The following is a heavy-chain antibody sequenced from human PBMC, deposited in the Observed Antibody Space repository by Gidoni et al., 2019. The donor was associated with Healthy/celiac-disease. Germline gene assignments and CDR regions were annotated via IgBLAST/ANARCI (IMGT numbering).Heavy chain of an antibody. CDR3: AGGDHIAVAATLYFDY. J-gene: IGHJ4*02. Sequence: QVQLQESGPGLVKPSETLSLTGTGPGGSISSYYWSWNRQPAGKGLECIGRIYTSGSTKHNPSLKSRVTISVDTSKTQFSLTLSSVTAADTVGYYCAGGDHIAVAATLYFDYWGQGTLVTVSS. V-gene: IGHV4-4*07. D-gene: IGHD6-19*01. CDR2: IYTSGST. CDR1: GGSISSYY.